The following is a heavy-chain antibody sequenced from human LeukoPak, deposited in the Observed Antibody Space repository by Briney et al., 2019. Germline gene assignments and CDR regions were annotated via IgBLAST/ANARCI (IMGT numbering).Heavy chain of an antibody. CDR3: ARSDYYDSSGYYYSHYYMDV. CDR1: GGSFSDYY. D-gene: IGHD3-22*01. J-gene: IGHJ6*03. V-gene: IGHV4-34*01. Sequence: SETLSLTCAVYGGSFSDYYWSWIRQPPGKGLEWIGEINHSGSTYYNPSLKSRVTISVDTSKNQFSLKLSSVTAADTAVYYCARSDYYDSSGYYYSHYYMDVWGKGTTVTVSS. CDR2: INHSGST.